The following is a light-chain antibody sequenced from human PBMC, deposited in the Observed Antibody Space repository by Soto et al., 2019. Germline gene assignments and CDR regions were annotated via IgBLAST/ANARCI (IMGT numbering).Light chain of an antibody. Sequence: DIQMTQSPSTLSSYIGDRVTITCRASQTISSLLAWYQQKPGKAPKLLIYEAFNLESGVPSRFSGIGSGTEFTLTIFSLQPDDFATYYCQQYHSYPWTFGQGTKVAIK. CDR2: EAF. J-gene: IGKJ1*01. V-gene: IGKV1-5*03. CDR1: QTISSL. CDR3: QQYHSYPWT.